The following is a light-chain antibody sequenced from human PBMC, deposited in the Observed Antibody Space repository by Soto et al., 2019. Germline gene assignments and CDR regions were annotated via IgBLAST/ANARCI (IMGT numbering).Light chain of an antibody. CDR3: QHSYSTHSLS. V-gene: IGKV1-39*01. Sequence: DLQMTQSPSSLSASVGDRVTITCRASESMSRHLNWYQQKPGKAPNHLIYAASTLQNGVPSRFSGSGPVTDFTLTISSLQPEDYETYSCQHSYSTHSLSFGQGTPLQIK. CDR2: AAS. J-gene: IGKJ5*01. CDR1: ESMSRH.